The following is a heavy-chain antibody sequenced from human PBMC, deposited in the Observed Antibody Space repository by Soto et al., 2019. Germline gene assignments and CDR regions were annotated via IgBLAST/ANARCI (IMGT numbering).Heavy chain of an antibody. J-gene: IGHJ5*02. V-gene: IGHV1-18*01. CDR2: ISAYNGNT. CDR3: ARTYDILTGPMGGNWFDP. CDR1: GYTFTSYG. D-gene: IGHD3-9*01. Sequence: GASVKVSCKASGYTFTSYGISWVRQAPGQGLEWMGWISAYNGNTNYAQKLQGRVTMTTDTSTSTAYMELRSLRSDDTAVYYCARTYDILTGPMGGNWFDPWGQGTLVTVS.